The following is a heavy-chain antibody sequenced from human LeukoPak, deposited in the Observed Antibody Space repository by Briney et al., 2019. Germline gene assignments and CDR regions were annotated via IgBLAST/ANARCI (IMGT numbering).Heavy chain of an antibody. V-gene: IGHV1-2*02. CDR2: INPNSGGT. D-gene: IGHD3-10*01. CDR3: ARVRNYYGSGSYSN. CDR1: GYTFTGYY. J-gene: IGHJ4*02. Sequence: ASVKVSCRPSGYTFTGYYMHWVRQAPGQGLEWMGWINPNSGGTNYAQKFQGRVTMTRDTSISTAYMELSRLRSDDTAVYYCARVRNYYGSGSYSNWGQGTLVTVSS.